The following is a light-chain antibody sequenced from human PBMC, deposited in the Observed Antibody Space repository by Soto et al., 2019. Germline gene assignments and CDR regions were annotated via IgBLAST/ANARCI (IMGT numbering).Light chain of an antibody. V-gene: IGKV3-20*01. CDR3: QQYGDSPYT. CDR1: QSVNNNF. J-gene: IGKJ2*01. CDR2: GAS. Sequence: EIVLTQSPATLSLSPGERAALSCGASQSVNNNFFAWYQQIPGQAPRLLIYGASSRASGIPARFSGSGSGTDFTLTISRLEPEDFAVYYCQQYGDSPYTFAQGTKLQIK.